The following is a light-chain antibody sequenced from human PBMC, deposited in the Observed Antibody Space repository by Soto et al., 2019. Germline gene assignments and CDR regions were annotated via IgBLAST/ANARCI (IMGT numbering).Light chain of an antibody. J-gene: IGKJ1*01. CDR1: QSTSSRY. CDR2: NAS. Sequence: EIVLTQSPGTLSLSPGERATLSCRASQSTSSRYLAWYQQKPGQAPRLLIYNASSRATGIPDRFSGSGSGTDFTLTISRLEPEDFAVFYCQQYGNTPWTFGQGTKVDIK. V-gene: IGKV3-20*01. CDR3: QQYGNTPWT.